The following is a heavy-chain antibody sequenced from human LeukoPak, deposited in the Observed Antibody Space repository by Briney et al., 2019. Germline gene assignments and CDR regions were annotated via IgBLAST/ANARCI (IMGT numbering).Heavy chain of an antibody. V-gene: IGHV3-21*01. D-gene: IGHD3-22*01. CDR2: IGSSSSYI. CDR1: GSTVSSNY. Sequence: GGSLRLSCAASGSTVSSNYMSWVRQAPGKGLEWVSSIGSSSSYIYYADSVKGRFTIPRDNAKNSLYLQMNSLRAEDTAVYYCARYDYYDSSGPSYWGQGTLVTVSS. J-gene: IGHJ4*02. CDR3: ARYDYYDSSGPSY.